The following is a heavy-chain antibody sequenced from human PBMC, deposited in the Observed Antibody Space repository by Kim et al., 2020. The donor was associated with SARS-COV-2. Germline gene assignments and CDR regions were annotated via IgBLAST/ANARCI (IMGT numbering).Heavy chain of an antibody. CDR3: TSIFEY. CDR1: GFTFTNYW. D-gene: IGHD3-3*02. CDR2: VGGDGGSR. J-gene: IGHJ4*02. V-gene: IGHV3-74*01. Sequence: GGSLRLSCAASGFTFTNYWIHWVRQIPGKGPVWGSAVGGDGGSRYYADSVKGRFTTSRDNANNMVYLQMNSLRVADTAIYYCTSIFEYWGQGALVTVSS.